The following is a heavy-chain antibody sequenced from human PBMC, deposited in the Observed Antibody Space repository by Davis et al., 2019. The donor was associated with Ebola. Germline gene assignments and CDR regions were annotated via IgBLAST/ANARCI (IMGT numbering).Heavy chain of an antibody. J-gene: IGHJ6*02. D-gene: IGHD1-14*01. CDR1: GFTFSSYW. CDR2: ISSSGSTI. V-gene: IGHV3-48*04. CDR3: ARDHTDNPYYYYYGMDV. Sequence: GESLKISCAASGFTFSSYWMNWARQAPGKGLEWVSYISSSGSTIYYADSVKGRFTISRDNAKNSLYLQMNSLRAEDTAVYYCARDHTDNPYYYYYGMDVWGQGTTVTVSS.